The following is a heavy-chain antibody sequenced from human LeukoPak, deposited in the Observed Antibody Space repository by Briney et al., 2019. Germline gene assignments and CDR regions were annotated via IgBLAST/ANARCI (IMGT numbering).Heavy chain of an antibody. Sequence: ASVKVSCKASGYTFTSYDINWVRQATGQGLEWMGWMNPNSGNTGYAQKFQGRVTMNRNTSISTAYMELSSLRSEDTAVYYCARTAVWFGEYGYWGQGTLVTVSS. CDR2: MNPNSGNT. V-gene: IGHV1-8*01. J-gene: IGHJ4*02. CDR3: ARTAVWFGEYGY. D-gene: IGHD3-10*01. CDR1: GYTFTSYD.